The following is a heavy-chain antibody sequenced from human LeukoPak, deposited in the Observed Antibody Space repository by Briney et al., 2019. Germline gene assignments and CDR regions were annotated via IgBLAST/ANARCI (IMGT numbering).Heavy chain of an antibody. V-gene: IGHV1-24*01. CDR2: FDPEDGET. CDR3: ATGGHNWNSGDFDY. CDR1: GYTLTELS. D-gene: IGHD1-7*01. Sequence: GASVKVSCKVSGYTLTELSMHWARQAPGKGLEWMGGFDPEDGETIYAQKFQGRVTMTEDTSTDTAYMELSSLRSEDTAVYYCATGGHNWNSGDFDYWGQGTLVTVSS. J-gene: IGHJ4*02.